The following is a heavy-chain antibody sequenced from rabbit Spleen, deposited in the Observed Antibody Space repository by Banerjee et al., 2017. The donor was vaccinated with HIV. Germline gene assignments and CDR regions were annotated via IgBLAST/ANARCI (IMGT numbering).Heavy chain of an antibody. D-gene: IGHD2-1*01. J-gene: IGHJ4*01. CDR3: VRDLGYDDYSEKGYFNL. CDR2: IDLVFGVT. V-gene: IGHV1S7*01. Sequence: QLKETGGGLVQPGGSLKLSCKASGFTLNSYYMNWVRQAPGKGLEWIGYIDLVFGVTYYATWVNGRFTISSHNAQNTLYLQLNSLTAADTATYFCVRDLGYDDYSEKGYFNLWGPGTLVTVS. CDR1: GFTLNSYY.